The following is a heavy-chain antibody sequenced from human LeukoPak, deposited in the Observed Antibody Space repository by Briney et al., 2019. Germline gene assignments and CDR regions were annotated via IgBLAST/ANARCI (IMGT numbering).Heavy chain of an antibody. V-gene: IGHV4-34*01. CDR1: GGSFSGYY. CDR2: INHSGST. Sequence: PSETLSLTCAVYGGSFSGYYWSWIRQPPGKGLEWIGEINHSGSTNYNPSLKSRVTTSVDTSKNQFSLKLSSVTAADTAVYYCARGRTVYATLYNWFDPWGQGTLVTVSS. CDR3: ARGRTVYATLYNWFDP. J-gene: IGHJ5*02. D-gene: IGHD2-8*01.